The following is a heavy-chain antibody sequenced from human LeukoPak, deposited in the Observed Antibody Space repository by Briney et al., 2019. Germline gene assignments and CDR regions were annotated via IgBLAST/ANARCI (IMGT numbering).Heavy chain of an antibody. J-gene: IGHJ6*02. Sequence: GGSLRLSCAASGFTFSSYSMNWVRQAPGKGLEWVSSISSSSSYIYYADSVKGRFTISRDNAKNSLYLQMNSLRAEDTAVYYCARDNPEGYYYYGMDVWGQGTTVXVSS. D-gene: IGHD1-14*01. V-gene: IGHV3-21*01. CDR1: GFTFSSYS. CDR3: ARDNPEGYYYYGMDV. CDR2: ISSSSSYI.